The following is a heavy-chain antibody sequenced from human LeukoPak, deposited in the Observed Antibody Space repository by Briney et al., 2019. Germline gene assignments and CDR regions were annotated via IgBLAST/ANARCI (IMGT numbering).Heavy chain of an antibody. J-gene: IGHJ6*03. D-gene: IGHD3-3*01. CDR3: ARVLQNYYHMDV. V-gene: IGHV4-59*11. CDR1: GGSISYHY. Sequence: QSSETLSLTCNVSGGSISYHYWSWIRQPPGKGLEWIGFIYDSGSANYKSSLKSRVTMTVDTSKNQFSMKLNSVSAADTAVYYCARVLQNYYHMDVWGKGTTVTVSS. CDR2: IYDSGSA.